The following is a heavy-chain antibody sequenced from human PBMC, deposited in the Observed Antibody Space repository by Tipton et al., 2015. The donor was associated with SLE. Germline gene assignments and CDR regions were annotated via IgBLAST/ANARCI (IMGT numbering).Heavy chain of an antibody. Sequence: TLSLTCTVSGGSISSGGYYWSWIRQHPGKGLEWIGYIYYSGSTYYNPSLKSRVIISVDTSKNQFSLKLSSVTAADTAVYYCARVLVSPGAFDIWGQGTMVTVSS. CDR3: ARVLVSPGAFDI. D-gene: IGHD6-6*01. CDR1: GGSISSGGYY. CDR2: IYYSGST. V-gene: IGHV4-31*03. J-gene: IGHJ3*02.